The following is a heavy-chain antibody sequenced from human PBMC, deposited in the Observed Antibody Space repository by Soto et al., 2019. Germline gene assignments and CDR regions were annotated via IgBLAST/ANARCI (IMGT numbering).Heavy chain of an antibody. Sequence: PSETLSLTCTVSGGSISSGGYYWSWIRQHPGKGPEWIGYIYYSGSTYYNPSLKSRVTISVDTSKNQFSLKLSSVTAADTAVYYCARGAAAGVFYYYYGMDVWGQGTTVTVSS. CDR1: GGSISSGGYY. D-gene: IGHD6-13*01. CDR2: IYYSGST. V-gene: IGHV4-31*02. CDR3: ARGAAAGVFYYYYGMDV. J-gene: IGHJ6*02.